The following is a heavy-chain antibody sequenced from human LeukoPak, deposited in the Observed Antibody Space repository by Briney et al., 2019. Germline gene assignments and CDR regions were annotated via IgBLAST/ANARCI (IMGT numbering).Heavy chain of an antibody. CDR3: ARDHGLRYFDWSLPYYYYMDV. CDR1: GFTFSTYG. V-gene: IGHV3-23*01. CDR2: ISGSGGST. Sequence: GGSLRLSCAASGFTFSTYGMSWVRQAPGKGLEWVSAISGSGGSTYYADSVKGRFTISRDNAKNSLYLQMNSLRAEDTAVYYCARDHGLRYFDWSLPYYYYMDVWGKGTTVTVSS. J-gene: IGHJ6*03. D-gene: IGHD3-9*01.